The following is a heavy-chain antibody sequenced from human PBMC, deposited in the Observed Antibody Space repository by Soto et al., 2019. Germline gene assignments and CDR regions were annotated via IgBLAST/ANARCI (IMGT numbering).Heavy chain of an antibody. CDR3: ARGTVSLIAAAGKVRWYYFDY. CDR2: ISGSGGST. CDR1: GFTFSSYA. V-gene: IGHV3-23*01. J-gene: IGHJ4*02. D-gene: IGHD6-13*01. Sequence: GGSLRLSCAASGFTFSSYAMSWVRQAPGKGLEWVSAISGSGGSTYYADSVKGRFTISRDNSKNTLYLQMNSLRAEDTAVYYCARGTVSLIAAAGKVRWYYFDYWGQGTLVTVSS.